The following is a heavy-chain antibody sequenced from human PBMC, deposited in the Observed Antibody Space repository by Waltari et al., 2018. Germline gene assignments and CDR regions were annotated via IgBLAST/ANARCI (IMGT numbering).Heavy chain of an antibody. CDR2: IGSSSTYT. Sequence: EVQLVESGGGLVKPGGSLRLSCVAFGFSFNAYTMNWVRHTPEKGLEWVSSIGSSSTYTYYSDSVKGRFTISRDNAANSLHLEMNALRPEDTAVYYCASHLEDFYYYMDVWGKGTTVTVSS. J-gene: IGHJ6*03. CDR3: ASHLEDFYYYMDV. CDR1: GFSFNAYT. V-gene: IGHV3-21*06.